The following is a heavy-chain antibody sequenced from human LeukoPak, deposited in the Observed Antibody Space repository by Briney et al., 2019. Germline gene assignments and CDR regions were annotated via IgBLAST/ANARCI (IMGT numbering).Heavy chain of an antibody. CDR3: AREVGAQSSKPGAFDI. V-gene: IGHV3-21*01. J-gene: IGHJ3*02. Sequence: GGSLRLSCAASGFTFSSYNMNWVRQAPGKGLEWVSSISSSSSYIYYADSVKGRFTISRDNAKNSLYLQMNSLRAEDTAVYYCAREVGAQSSKPGAFDIWGQGTMVTVSS. D-gene: IGHD1-26*01. CDR2: ISSSSSYI. CDR1: GFTFSSYN.